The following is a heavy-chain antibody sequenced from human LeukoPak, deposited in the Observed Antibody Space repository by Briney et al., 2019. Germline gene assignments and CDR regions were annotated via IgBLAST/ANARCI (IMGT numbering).Heavy chain of an antibody. CDR1: GFTFDNSW. CDR2: ISPDGITT. J-gene: IGHJ6*03. Sequence: GGSLRLSCAASGFTFDNSWIHWVRQGPGRGLVWVSRISPDGITTNYADSVKGRFTISRDNAMNTLYLQMNSLRAEDTAVYYCAKGVGGSANYYYMDVWGKGTTVTVSS. D-gene: IGHD3-10*01. V-gene: IGHV3-74*01. CDR3: AKGVGGSANYYYMDV.